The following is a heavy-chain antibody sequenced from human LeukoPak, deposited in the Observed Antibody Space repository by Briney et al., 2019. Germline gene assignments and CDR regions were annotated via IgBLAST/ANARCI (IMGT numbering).Heavy chain of an antibody. J-gene: IGHJ5*02. V-gene: IGHV4-34*01. CDR3: ARASIVVVVAAQRNWFDP. CDR2: INHSGST. D-gene: IGHD2-15*01. CDR1: GGSFSGYY. Sequence: SLETLSLTCAVYGGSFSGYYWSWIRQPPGKGLEWIGEINHSGSTNYNPSLKSRVTISVDTSKNQFSLKLSSVTAADTAVYYCARASIVVVVAAQRNWFDPWGLGTLVTVSS.